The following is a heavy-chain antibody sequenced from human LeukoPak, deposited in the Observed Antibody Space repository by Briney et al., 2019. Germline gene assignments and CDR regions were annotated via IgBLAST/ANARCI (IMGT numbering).Heavy chain of an antibody. J-gene: IGHJ3*02. CDR1: AFTFSSYA. CDR3: AKDSRYSGNIKAFDI. D-gene: IGHD1-26*01. CDR2: ISGSGGST. V-gene: IGHV3-23*01. Sequence: PGGSLRLSCAASAFTFSSYAMSWVRQAPGKGLEWVSGISGSGGSTNYADSVKGRFTISRDNSKNTLYLQMNSLRAEDTAVYYCAKDSRYSGNIKAFDIWGQGTMVTVSS.